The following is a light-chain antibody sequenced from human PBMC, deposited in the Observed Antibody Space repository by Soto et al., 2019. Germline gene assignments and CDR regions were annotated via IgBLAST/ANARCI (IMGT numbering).Light chain of an antibody. CDR3: QQYSSSLMYT. J-gene: IGKJ2*01. CDR2: WAS. V-gene: IGKV4-1*01. Sequence: DIVMTQSPDSLAVSLGERATINCKSSQSVFYSSNNKNYLAWYQQKPGQPPKLLIYWASTRESGVPDRFSGSGSGTDFTLAISSLQAEDVAVYYCQQYSSSLMYTFGQGTKLEIK. CDR1: QSVFYSSNNKNY.